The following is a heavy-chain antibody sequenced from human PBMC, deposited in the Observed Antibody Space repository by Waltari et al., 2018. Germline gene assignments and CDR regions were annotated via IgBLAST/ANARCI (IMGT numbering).Heavy chain of an antibody. V-gene: IGHV4-4*07. CDR1: GDSIRSNY. J-gene: IGHJ4*02. D-gene: IGHD2-15*01. CDR2: IYISGST. Sequence: QVQLQESGPGLVKPAETLSLTCTVSGDSIRSNYWNWIRQPAGKGLEWIGRIYISGSTYYNPSLKSRATMSLDPSKNQLSLRLNSVTASDTAVYYCARGQGLMHFDYWGQGALVTVSS. CDR3: ARGQGLMHFDY.